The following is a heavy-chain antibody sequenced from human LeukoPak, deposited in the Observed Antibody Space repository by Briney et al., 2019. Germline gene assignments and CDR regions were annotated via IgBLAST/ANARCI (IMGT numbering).Heavy chain of an antibody. V-gene: IGHV3-30*04. J-gene: IGHJ3*02. CDR1: GFTFSSYA. CDR3: VMPSHYCSGGSCYKGAFDI. Sequence: GGSLRLSCAASGFTFSSYAMHWVRQAPGKGLEWVAVISYDGSNKYYADSVKGRFTISRDNSKNTLYLQMNSLRAEDTAVCYCVMPSHYCSGGSCYKGAFDIWGQGTMVTVSS. D-gene: IGHD2-15*01. CDR2: ISYDGSNK.